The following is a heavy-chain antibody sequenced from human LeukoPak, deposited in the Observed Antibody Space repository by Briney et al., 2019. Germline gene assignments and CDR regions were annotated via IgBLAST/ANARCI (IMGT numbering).Heavy chain of an antibody. J-gene: IGHJ4*02. CDR1: GFTFTDHY. CDR2: ISSGGDII. CDR3: AREVTMLRGVIYFDL. D-gene: IGHD3-10*01. Sequence: GGSLRLSCVASGFTFTDHYMSWVRQAPGKGLEWVSYISSGGDIIYYADSVKGRFTTSRDNAKNSVFLEMKSLRAEDTAVYYCAREVTMLRGVIYFDLWGQGTLVTVSS. V-gene: IGHV3-11*04.